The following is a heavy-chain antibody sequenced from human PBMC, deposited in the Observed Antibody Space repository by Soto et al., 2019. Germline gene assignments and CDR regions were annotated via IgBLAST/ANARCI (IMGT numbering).Heavy chain of an antibody. CDR2: TYYSGST. Sequence: SEPLSLTCTVSGGSISSYYWSWIRQPPGKGLEWIGYTYYSGSTNYNPSLKSRVTISVDTSKNQFSLKLSSVTAADTAVYYCARDSGYSYGRYYFDYWGQGTLVTVSS. CDR3: ARDSGYSYGRYYFDY. D-gene: IGHD5-18*01. CDR1: GGSISSYY. V-gene: IGHV4-59*01. J-gene: IGHJ4*02.